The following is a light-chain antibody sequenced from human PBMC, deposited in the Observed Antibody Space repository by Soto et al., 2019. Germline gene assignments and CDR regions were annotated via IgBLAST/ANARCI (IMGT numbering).Light chain of an antibody. CDR3: QQHSHWPPWT. CDR1: QSVTNY. J-gene: IGKJ1*01. Sequence: EIVLTQSPATLSLSPGERATLSCRASQSVTNYVAWYQQKPGQAPRLLIYDASNRATGIPARFSGSGSGTDFTLTISSLEPEDFGVYYCQQHSHWPPWTFGQGTRVEIQ. CDR2: DAS. V-gene: IGKV3-11*01.